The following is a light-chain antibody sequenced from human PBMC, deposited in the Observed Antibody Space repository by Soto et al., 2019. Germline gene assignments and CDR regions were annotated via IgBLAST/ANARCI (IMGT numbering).Light chain of an antibody. V-gene: IGKV1-12*01. Sequence: DIQMTQSPSSVSASIGDRVTITCRASQGINNWLAWDQQTPGKAPKLLIYATSTLQSGVPSRFSGSGSGTEFTLTISSLQPEDFATYYCQQANSFPHTVGGGTKVEIK. J-gene: IGKJ4*01. CDR2: ATS. CDR3: QQANSFPHT. CDR1: QGINNW.